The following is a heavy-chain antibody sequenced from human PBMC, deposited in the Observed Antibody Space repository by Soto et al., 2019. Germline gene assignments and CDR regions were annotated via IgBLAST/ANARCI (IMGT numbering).Heavy chain of an antibody. V-gene: IGHV3-33*01. Sequence: PGGSLRLSCEVSGFSLSGYGMHWVRQAPGKGLEWVAVIWYEGITKNYADSVKGRFTISRDSSKNMVYLQMDSLKVEDTAVYYCARDVDRTSHLNWFDPWGQQT. J-gene: IGHJ5*02. CDR3: ARDVDRTSHLNWFDP. CDR1: GFSLSGYG. CDR2: IWYEGITK. D-gene: IGHD5-12*01.